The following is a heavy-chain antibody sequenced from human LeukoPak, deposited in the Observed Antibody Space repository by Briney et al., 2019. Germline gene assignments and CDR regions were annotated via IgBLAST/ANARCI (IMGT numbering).Heavy chain of an antibody. J-gene: IGHJ5*02. CDR3: ARGSVFLVLDP. Sequence: GGSLRLSCVVSGFTVSSNYMSWVRQAPGKGLEWVSVIYSGGSTYYADSVKGRFTISRDNSKNTLYLQMNSLRAEDTAVYYCARGSVFLVLDPWGQGTLVTVSS. V-gene: IGHV3-53*01. CDR1: GFTVSSNY. D-gene: IGHD3-10*01. CDR2: IYSGGST.